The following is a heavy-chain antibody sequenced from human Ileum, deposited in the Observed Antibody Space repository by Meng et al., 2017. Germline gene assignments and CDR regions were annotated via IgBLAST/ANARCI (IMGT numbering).Heavy chain of an antibody. CDR1: GVTFSDDP. Sequence: GESLKISCVASGVTFSDDPMDWVRQAPGKGLEWVSYIGRRGSPIYYADSVKGRFTISRDNGENSLYLQMDSLTVEDTAVYYCVRDGNSGGNYENWGQGTLVTVSS. V-gene: IGHV3-48*03. D-gene: IGHD4-23*01. CDR2: IGRRGSPI. J-gene: IGHJ4*02. CDR3: VRDGNSGGNYEN.